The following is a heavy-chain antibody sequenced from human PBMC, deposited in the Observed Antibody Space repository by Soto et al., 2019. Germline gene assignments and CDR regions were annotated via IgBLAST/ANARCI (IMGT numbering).Heavy chain of an antibody. J-gene: IGHJ6*02. CDR3: AKGGGSKDYYDTSGYYLYYYYAMDV. CDR1: GFTFSSYA. CDR2: LSGSGVST. Sequence: EVQLLESGGGLVQPGGSLRLSCAASGFTFSSYAMTWVRQAPGKGLEWVSALSGSGVSTYYADSVKGRFTISRDNSKDTLYRQMNSLRALDPAVYYCAKGGGSKDYYDTSGYYLYYYYAMDVWGQGTTVTVSS. D-gene: IGHD3-22*01. V-gene: IGHV3-23*01.